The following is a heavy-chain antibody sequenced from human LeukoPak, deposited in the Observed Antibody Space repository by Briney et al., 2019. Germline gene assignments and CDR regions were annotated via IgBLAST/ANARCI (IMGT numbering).Heavy chain of an antibody. CDR3: ARDDHYYGSGSYSSNWFDP. J-gene: IGHJ5*02. D-gene: IGHD3-10*01. V-gene: IGHV4-34*01. CDR2: INHSGST. CDR1: GGSISSYY. Sequence: PSETLSLTCTVSGGSISSYYWSWIRQPPGKGLEWIGEINHSGSTNYNPSLKSRVTISVDTSKNQFSLRLSSVTAADTAVYYCARDDHYYGSGSYSSNWFDPWGQGTLVTVSS.